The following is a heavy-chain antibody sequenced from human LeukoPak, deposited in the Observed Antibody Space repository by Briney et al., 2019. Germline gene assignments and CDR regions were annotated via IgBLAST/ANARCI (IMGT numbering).Heavy chain of an antibody. CDR2: ISNSGSTI. CDR3: ARDYYASESYYNPS. D-gene: IGHD3-10*01. V-gene: IGHV3-11*01. CDR1: GFTFSDYF. J-gene: IGHJ5*02. Sequence: GGSLRLSCAASGFTFSDYFMSWIRQAPQKGLEWVSYISNSGSTIYYADSVKGRLTISRDNAKNSLYLQMDSLRAEDTAVYYCARDYYASESYYNPSWGQGTLVTVSS.